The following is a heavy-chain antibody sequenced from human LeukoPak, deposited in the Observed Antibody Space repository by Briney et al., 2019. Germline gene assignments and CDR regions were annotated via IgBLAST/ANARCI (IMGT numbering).Heavy chain of an antibody. CDR2: IIPIFGTA. Sequence: ASVKVSCKASGGTFSSYAISWVRQAPGQGLEWMGGIIPIFGTANYAQKFQGRVTITADESTSTAYMELSSLRSEDTAVYYCARFNHYYYYYYMDVWGKGTTVTVSS. J-gene: IGHJ6*03. D-gene: IGHD1-14*01. V-gene: IGHV1-69*13. CDR3: ARFNHYYYYYYMDV. CDR1: GGTFSSYA.